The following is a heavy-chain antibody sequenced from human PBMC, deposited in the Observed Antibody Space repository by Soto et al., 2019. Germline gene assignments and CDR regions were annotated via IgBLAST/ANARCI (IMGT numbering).Heavy chain of an antibody. D-gene: IGHD2-21*02. V-gene: IGHV4-4*02. J-gene: IGHJ5*02. CDR1: GGTVASSHW. CDR3: AREIVTAGGNNYFDP. Sequence: SETLSLTCGVSGGTVASSHWWSWVRQSPGRGLEWIGNVYHTGDTNFNPSLQSRVTFSVDKSNNQFSLRLTSVTAADTAAYFCAREIVTAGGNNYFDPWGPGTLVTVSS. CDR2: VYHTGDT.